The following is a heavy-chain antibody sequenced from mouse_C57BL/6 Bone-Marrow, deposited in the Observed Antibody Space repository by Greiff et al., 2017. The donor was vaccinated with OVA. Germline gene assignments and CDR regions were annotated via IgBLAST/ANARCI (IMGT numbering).Heavy chain of an antibody. CDR1: GYTFTSYG. J-gene: IGHJ3*01. V-gene: IGHV1-81*01. D-gene: IGHD1-1*01. CDR2: IYPRSGNT. CDR3: ARGLSSPWFAY. Sequence: VKLVESGAELARPGASVKLSCKASGYTFTSYGISWVKQRTGQGLEWIGEIYPRSGNTYYNEKFKGKATLTADKSSSTAYMELRSLTSEDSAVYFCARGLSSPWFAYWGQGTLVTVSA.